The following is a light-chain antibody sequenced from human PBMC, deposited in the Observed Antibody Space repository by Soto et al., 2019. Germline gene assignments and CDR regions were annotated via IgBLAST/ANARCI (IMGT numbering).Light chain of an antibody. CDR2: AVS. J-gene: IGKJ5*01. V-gene: IGKV1-17*01. Sequence: DIRMTQSPSSLSASVGDRVTITCRASQAIRDDLGWFQQKPGKAPKRLIYAVSTLHSGVPSRFSGSGSGTEFTLTISSLQAEDLATYYCLQLNAYPLTFGQGTRLEIK. CDR3: LQLNAYPLT. CDR1: QAIRDD.